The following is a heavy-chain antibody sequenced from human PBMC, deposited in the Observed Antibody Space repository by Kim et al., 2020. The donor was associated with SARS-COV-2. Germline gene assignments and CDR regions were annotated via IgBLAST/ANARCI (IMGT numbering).Heavy chain of an antibody. V-gene: IGHV1-69*04. J-gene: IGHJ6*02. D-gene: IGHD6-19*01. CDR2: IIPILGIA. Sequence: SVKVSCKASGGTFSSYAISWVRQAPGQGLEWMGRIIPILGIANYAQKFQGRVTITADKSTSAAYMELSSLRSEDTAVYYCAGGMYSSGWYVRDVDYYYYGLDVWGQGTTVTVSS. CDR1: GGTFSSYA. CDR3: AGGMYSSGWYVRDVDYYYYGLDV.